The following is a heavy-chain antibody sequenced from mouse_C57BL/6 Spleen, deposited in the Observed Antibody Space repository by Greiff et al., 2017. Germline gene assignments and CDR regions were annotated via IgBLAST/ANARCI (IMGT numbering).Heavy chain of an antibody. Sequence: QVQLQQPGTELVKPGASVKLSCKASGYTFTSYWMHWVKQRPGQGLEWIGNINPSNGGTNYNEKFKSNATLTVDKSSSTAYMQLSSLTSEDSAVYYCAGSHYGSSSYYAMDYWGQGTSGTVSS. CDR2: INPSNGGT. D-gene: IGHD1-1*01. CDR1: GYTFTSYW. CDR3: AGSHYGSSSYYAMDY. V-gene: IGHV1-53*01. J-gene: IGHJ4*01.